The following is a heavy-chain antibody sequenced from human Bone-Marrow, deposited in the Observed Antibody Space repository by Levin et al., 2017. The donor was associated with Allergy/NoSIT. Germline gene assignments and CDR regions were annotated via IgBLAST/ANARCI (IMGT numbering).Heavy chain of an antibody. CDR3: ARDRVVQGVKLFDY. CDR1: GYTFTSYG. CDR2: ISAYNGNT. V-gene: IGHV1-18*01. Sequence: PRASVKVSCKASGYTFTSYGISWVRQAPGQGLEWMGWISAYNGNTNYAQKLQGRVTMTTDTSTSTAYMELRSLRSDDTAVYYCARDRVVQGVKLFDYWGQGTLVTVSS. D-gene: IGHD3-10*01. J-gene: IGHJ4*02.